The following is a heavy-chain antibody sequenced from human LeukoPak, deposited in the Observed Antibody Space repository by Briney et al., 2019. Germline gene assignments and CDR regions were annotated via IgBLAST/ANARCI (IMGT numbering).Heavy chain of an antibody. V-gene: IGHV3-7*03. CDR1: GFSFNNYR. Sequence: PGGSLRLSCVASGFSFNNYRMTWVRQAPGKGLEWVANIKQDGSEKQYVDSVKGRFAISRDNAKKSLYLQINTLRAEDTAVYYCARESATGDLGYWGQGTLVTVSS. D-gene: IGHD7-27*01. J-gene: IGHJ4*02. CDR3: ARESATGDLGY. CDR2: IKQDGSEK.